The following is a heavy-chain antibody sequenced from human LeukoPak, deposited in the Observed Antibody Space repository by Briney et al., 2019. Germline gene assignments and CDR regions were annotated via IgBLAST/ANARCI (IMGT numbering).Heavy chain of an antibody. D-gene: IGHD2-2*01. CDR1: GGTFSSYA. Sequence: SVKVSCKASGGTFSSYAISWVRQAPGRGLEWMGGIIPIFGTANYAQKFQGRVTITADESTSTAYMELSSLRSEDTAVYYCARGPYIVVVPAAIPDWFDPWGQGTLVTVSS. CDR2: IIPIFGTA. J-gene: IGHJ5*02. V-gene: IGHV1-69*13. CDR3: ARGPYIVVVPAAIPDWFDP.